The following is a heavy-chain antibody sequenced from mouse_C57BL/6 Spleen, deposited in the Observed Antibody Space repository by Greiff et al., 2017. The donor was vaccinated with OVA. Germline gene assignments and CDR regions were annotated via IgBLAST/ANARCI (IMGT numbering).Heavy chain of an antibody. CDR2: IYPGDGDT. Sequence: VKLMESGPELVKPGASVKISCKASGYAFSSSWMNWVKQRPGKGLEWIGRIYPGDGDTNYNGKFKGKATLTADKSSSTAYMQLSSLTSEDSAVYFCARGWSGTGWFAYWGQGTLVTVSA. CDR1: GYAFSSSW. V-gene: IGHV1-82*01. D-gene: IGHD2-3*01. J-gene: IGHJ3*01. CDR3: ARGWSGTGWFAY.